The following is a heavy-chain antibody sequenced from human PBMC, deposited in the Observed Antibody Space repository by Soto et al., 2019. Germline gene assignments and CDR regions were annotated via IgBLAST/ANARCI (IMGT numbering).Heavy chain of an antibody. D-gene: IGHD6-25*01. V-gene: IGHV4-59*01. CDR1: GGSIRSYC. Sequence: PSETLSLTCTVSGGSIRSYCWTWIRQPPGEGLEWIGCICNSGTTNYNPSLKSRVTISVDTSKNQFSLKLSSVTAADTAVYYCATGDSSAGVYFDYWGQGTLVTVSS. CDR2: ICNSGTT. CDR3: ATGDSSAGVYFDY. J-gene: IGHJ4*02.